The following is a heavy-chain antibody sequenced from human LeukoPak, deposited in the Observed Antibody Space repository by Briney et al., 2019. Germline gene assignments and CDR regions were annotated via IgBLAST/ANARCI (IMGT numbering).Heavy chain of an antibody. V-gene: IGHV4-4*07. CDR1: GDSISNYF. CDR3: ARESKSYDGSGFYHDS. D-gene: IGHD3-22*01. CDR2: IYTSGST. J-gene: IGHJ4*02. Sequence: PSETLSLTCTVSGDSISNYFWSWIRQPAGKGLEWIGRIYTSGSTDYNPSLRSRVAMSVDTSNNQFSLKLWSVTAADTAVYYCARESKSYDGSGFYHDSWGQGTLVTVSS.